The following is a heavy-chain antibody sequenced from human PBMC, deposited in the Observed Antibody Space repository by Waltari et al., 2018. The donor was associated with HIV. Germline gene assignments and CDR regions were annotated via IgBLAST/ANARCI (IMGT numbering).Heavy chain of an antibody. CDR2: INHSGST. CDR1: GGSFSGYY. V-gene: IGHV4-34*01. D-gene: IGHD3-22*01. Sequence: QVQLQQWGAGLLKPSETLSLTCAVYGGSFSGYYWSWIRQPPGKGLEWIGEINHSGSTNYNPSLKSRVTISVDTSKNQFSLKLSSVTAADTAVYYCACGLRSSGYIRPRAFDIWGQGTMVTVSS. CDR3: ACGLRSSGYIRPRAFDI. J-gene: IGHJ3*02.